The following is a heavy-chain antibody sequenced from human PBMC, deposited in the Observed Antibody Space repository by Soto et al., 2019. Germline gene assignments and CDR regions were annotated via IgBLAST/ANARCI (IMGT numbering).Heavy chain of an antibody. J-gene: IGHJ4*02. V-gene: IGHV3-23*01. CDR1: GFTFSSYA. Sequence: PGGSLRLSCAASGFTFSSYAMSWVRQAPGKGREWVSSISGSGGSTYYADSVKGRFTISRDTSENTLHLQMDSLRAEDTAVYYCGSSASPDAYWGQGTLVTVSS. D-gene: IGHD3-22*01. CDR2: ISGSGGST. CDR3: GSSASPDAY.